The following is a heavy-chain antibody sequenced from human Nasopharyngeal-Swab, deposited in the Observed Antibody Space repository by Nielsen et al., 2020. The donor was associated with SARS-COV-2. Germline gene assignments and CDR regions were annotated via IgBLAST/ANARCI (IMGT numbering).Heavy chain of an antibody. CDR3: ARAYDSSHNWFDP. V-gene: IGHV4-30-2*01. Sequence: WIRQPPGKGLEWIGYIYHSGSTYYNPSLKSRVTISVDRSKNQFSLKLSSETAADTAVYYCARAYDSSHNWFDPWGQGTLVTVSS. CDR2: IYHSGST. J-gene: IGHJ5*02. D-gene: IGHD3-22*01.